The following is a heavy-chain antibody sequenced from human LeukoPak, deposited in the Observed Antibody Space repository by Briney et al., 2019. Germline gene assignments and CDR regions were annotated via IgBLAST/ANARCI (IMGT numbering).Heavy chain of an antibody. D-gene: IGHD5-12*01. Sequence: GASVKVSCKASGYTFTSYYMHWVRQAPGQGLEWMGIINPSGGSTSYAQKFQGRVTMTRDTSTSTAYMELSSLRSEDTAVYYCARDVVDIVATIWGGMDVWGQGTTVTVSS. CDR3: ARDVVDIVATIWGGMDV. CDR1: GYTFTSYY. J-gene: IGHJ6*02. V-gene: IGHV1-46*01. CDR2: INPSGGST.